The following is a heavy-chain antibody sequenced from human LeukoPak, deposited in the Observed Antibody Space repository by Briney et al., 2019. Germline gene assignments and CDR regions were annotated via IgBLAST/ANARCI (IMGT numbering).Heavy chain of an antibody. D-gene: IGHD3-10*01. J-gene: IGHJ3*02. V-gene: IGHV1-2*02. CDR3: AREGYYYGSGSSYRSGAFDI. CDR1: GYTFTGYY. CDR2: INPNSGGT. Sequence: GASVKVSCKASGYTFTGYYMHWVRQAPGQGLEWMGWINPNSGGTNYVQKFQGRVTMTGDTSISTAYMELSRLRSDDTAVYYCAREGYYYGSGSSYRSGAFDIWGQGTMVTVSS.